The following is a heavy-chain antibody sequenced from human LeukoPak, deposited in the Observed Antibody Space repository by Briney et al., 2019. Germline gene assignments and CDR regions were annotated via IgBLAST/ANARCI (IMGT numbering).Heavy chain of an antibody. CDR3: ARDLALRYFDWLLSNHDAFDI. D-gene: IGHD3-9*01. Sequence: ASVKVSCKASGYTFTSYGISWVRQAPGQGLEWMGWISAYNGNTNYAQKLQGRVTMTTDTSTSTAYMELRSLRSDDTAVYYCARDLALRYFDWLLSNHDAFDIWGQGTMVTVSS. J-gene: IGHJ3*02. CDR1: GYTFTSYG. CDR2: ISAYNGNT. V-gene: IGHV1-18*01.